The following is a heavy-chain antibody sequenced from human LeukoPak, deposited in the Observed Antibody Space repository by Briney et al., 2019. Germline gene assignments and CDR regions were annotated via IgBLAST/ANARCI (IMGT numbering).Heavy chain of an antibody. CDR2: IIPIFGTA. Sequence: SVKVSCKASGGTFSSYAISWVRQAPGQGLEWMGRIIPIFGTANYAQKFQGRVTITTDESTSTAYMELSSLRSEDTAVYYCARVRYSSGWYGYWGQGTLVTVSS. J-gene: IGHJ4*02. V-gene: IGHV1-69*05. CDR3: ARVRYSSGWYGY. CDR1: GGTFSSYA. D-gene: IGHD6-19*01.